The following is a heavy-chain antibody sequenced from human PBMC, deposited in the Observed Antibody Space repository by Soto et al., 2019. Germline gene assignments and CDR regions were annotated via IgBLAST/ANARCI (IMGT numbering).Heavy chain of an antibody. CDR3: ARVYYSSYPRYYYYGMDV. D-gene: IGHD6-6*01. CDR2: IYYSGST. CDR1: GGSISSGGYY. Sequence: QVQLQESGPGLVKPSQTLSLTCTVSGGSISSGGYYWSWIRQHPGKGLEWIGYIYYSGSTYYNPSLKRRGTISVDTSKNQFSRKLSSVTAADTAVYYCARVYYSSYPRYYYYGMDVWGQGTTVTVSS. V-gene: IGHV4-31*03. J-gene: IGHJ6*02.